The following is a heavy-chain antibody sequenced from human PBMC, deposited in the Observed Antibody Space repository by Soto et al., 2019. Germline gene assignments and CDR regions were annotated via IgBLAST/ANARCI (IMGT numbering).Heavy chain of an antibody. D-gene: IGHD3-10*01. CDR3: ARGLGYYGSGIDGAFDI. Sequence: QVQLVQSGAEVKKPGASVKVSCRASGYTFTSYGITWVRQAPGQGLEWMGWISAYNGNTNYAQKLQGRVTMTTDPSTSTAYMELRSLRSDDTAVYYCARGLGYYGSGIDGAFDIWGQGKMVTVSS. CDR1: GYTFTSYG. V-gene: IGHV1-18*01. CDR2: ISAYNGNT. J-gene: IGHJ3*02.